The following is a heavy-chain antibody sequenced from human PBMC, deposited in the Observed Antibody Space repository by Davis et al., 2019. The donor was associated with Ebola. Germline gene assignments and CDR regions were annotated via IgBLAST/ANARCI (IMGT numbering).Heavy chain of an antibody. CDR3: ARDREPPYYMDV. D-gene: IGHD1-14*01. J-gene: IGHJ6*03. V-gene: IGHV4-34*01. Sequence: SETLSLTCAVYGGSFSDYYWSWIRQSPGKGLEWLGEINYSGSANHNPSLKSRVTISVDTSKNQFSLKLSSVTAADTAVYYCARDREPPYYMDVWGKGTTVTVSS. CDR1: GGSFSDYY. CDR2: INYSGSA.